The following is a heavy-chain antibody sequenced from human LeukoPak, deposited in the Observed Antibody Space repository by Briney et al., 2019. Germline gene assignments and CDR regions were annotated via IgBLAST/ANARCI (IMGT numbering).Heavy chain of an antibody. CDR1: GFTFSNYG. V-gene: IGHV3-30*18. D-gene: IGHD6-13*01. CDR3: AKAGRAAAGY. J-gene: IGHJ4*02. CDR2: ISYDGSNK. Sequence: GGSLRLSCAASGFTFSNYGMHWVRQAPGKGLEWVAVISYDGSNKYYADSVKGRFTISRDNSKNTLYLQMNSLRAKDTAVYYCAKAGRAAAGYWGQGTLVTVSS.